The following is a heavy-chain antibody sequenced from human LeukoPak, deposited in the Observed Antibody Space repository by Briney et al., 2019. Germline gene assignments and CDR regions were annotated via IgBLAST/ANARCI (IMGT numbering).Heavy chain of an antibody. D-gene: IGHD3-16*01. CDR3: ARGGEGLVAPSY. Sequence: ASVKVSCKASGYTFNNYPMHWVRQAPGQGLEWMGWINTKTGTPTYAPGFTGRFVFLLDTSVSTAYLQISSLKADDAAVYYCARGGEGLVAPSYWGQGTLVTVSS. CDR2: INTKTGTP. V-gene: IGHV7-4-1*02. CDR1: GYTFNNYP. J-gene: IGHJ4*02.